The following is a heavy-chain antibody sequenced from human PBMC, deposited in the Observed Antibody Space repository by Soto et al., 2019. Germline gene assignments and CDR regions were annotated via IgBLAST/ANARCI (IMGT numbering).Heavy chain of an antibody. CDR3: AHRLPPVVPAAAGYVWFDP. CDR2: IYWNDDK. J-gene: IGHJ5*02. V-gene: IGHV2-5*01. CDR1: GFSLSTSGVG. Sequence: SGPTLVNPTQTLTLTCTFSGFSLSTSGVGVGWIRQPPGKALEWLALIYWNDDKRYSPSLKSRLTITKDTSKNQVVLAMTNMDPVDTATYYCAHRLPPVVPAAAGYVWFDPWGQGTLVTVSS. D-gene: IGHD2-2*01.